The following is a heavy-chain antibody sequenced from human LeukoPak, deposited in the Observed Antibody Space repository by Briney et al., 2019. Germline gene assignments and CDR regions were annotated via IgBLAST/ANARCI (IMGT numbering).Heavy chain of an antibody. V-gene: IGHV1-2*02. CDR3: ARERGYGVHDAFDI. CDR2: INPNSGGT. J-gene: IGHJ3*02. CDR1: GYTFTGYY. D-gene: IGHD6-13*01. Sequence: GASVKVSFKASGYTFTGYYMHWVRQAPGQGLEWMGWINPNSGGTNYAQKFQGRVTMTRDTSISTAYMELSRLRSDDTAVYYCARERGYGVHDAFDIWGQGTMVTVSS.